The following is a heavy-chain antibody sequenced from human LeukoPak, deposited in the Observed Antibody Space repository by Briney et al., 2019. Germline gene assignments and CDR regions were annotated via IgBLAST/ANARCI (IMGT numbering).Heavy chain of an antibody. J-gene: IGHJ3*02. CDR3: AKEGDYYGSGSYRDGFDI. D-gene: IGHD3-10*01. Sequence: GGSLRLSCAASGFTFSSYGMSWVRQAPGKGLEWVSAISGSGGSTYYADSVKGRFNISRDNSKNTLYLEMNSLRVEDTAVYYCAKEGDYYGSGSYRDGFDIWGQGTRATVSS. CDR2: ISGSGGST. V-gene: IGHV3-23*01. CDR1: GFTFSSYG.